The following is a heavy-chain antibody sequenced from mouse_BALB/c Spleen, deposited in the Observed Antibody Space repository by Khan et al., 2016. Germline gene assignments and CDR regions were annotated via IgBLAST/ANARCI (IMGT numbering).Heavy chain of an antibody. CDR1: GYTFTSYW. J-gene: IGHJ3*01. CDR2: INPSTGYT. CDR3: ASSGTEDAY. V-gene: IGHV1-7*01. D-gene: IGHD4-1*01. Sequence: VQLQESGAELAKPGASVKMSCKASGYTFTSYWMHWVKQRPGQGLEWIGYINPSTGYTEYNQKFKDKATLTADKSSSTAYMQLSSLTSEDSAVYYCASSGTEDAYWGQGTLVTVSA.